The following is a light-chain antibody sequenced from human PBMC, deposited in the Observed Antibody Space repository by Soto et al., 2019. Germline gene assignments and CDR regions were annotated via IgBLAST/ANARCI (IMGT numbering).Light chain of an antibody. J-gene: IGKJ1*01. CDR2: AAS. Sequence: DIRMTQSPSSLSASVGDRVTITCRESQNIARYVNWYQQKPGKAPKLLIHAASNLESGVPSRFSGRGSGTDFTLTITSLRPEDFATYYCQQSYSVPQTFGQGTKVES. CDR3: QQSYSVPQT. CDR1: QNIARY. V-gene: IGKV1-39*01.